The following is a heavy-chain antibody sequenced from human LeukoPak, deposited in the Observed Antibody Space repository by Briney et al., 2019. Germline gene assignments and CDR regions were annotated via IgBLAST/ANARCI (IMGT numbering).Heavy chain of an antibody. CDR3: ARVGSYDSSGYYTRYYYFDY. Sequence: GASVKVSCKASGGTFSSYAISWVRQAPGQGLEWMGRIIPILGIANYAQKFQGRVTITTDESTSTAYMELSSLRSEDTAVYYCARVGSYDSSGYYTRYYYFDYWGQGTLVTVSS. CDR1: GGTFSSYA. V-gene: IGHV1-69*04. J-gene: IGHJ4*02. CDR2: IIPILGIA. D-gene: IGHD3-22*01.